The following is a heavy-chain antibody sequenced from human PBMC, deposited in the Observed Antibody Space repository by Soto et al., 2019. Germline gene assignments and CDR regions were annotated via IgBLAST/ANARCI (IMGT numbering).Heavy chain of an antibody. CDR2: IYYSGST. Sequence: SETLSLTCTVSGGSISSYYWSWIRQPPGKGLEWIGYIYYSGSTNYNPSLKSRVTISVDTSKNQFSLKLSSVTAADTAVYYCARGGNPYYYGSGSYYNYDYWGQGTLVTVS. CDR3: ARGGNPYYYGSGSYYNYDY. V-gene: IGHV4-59*01. J-gene: IGHJ4*02. D-gene: IGHD3-10*01. CDR1: GGSISSYY.